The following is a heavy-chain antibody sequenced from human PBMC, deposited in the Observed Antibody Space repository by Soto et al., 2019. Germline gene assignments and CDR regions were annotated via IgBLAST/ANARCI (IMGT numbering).Heavy chain of an antibody. J-gene: IGHJ4*02. D-gene: IGHD1-1*01. V-gene: IGHV3-30*18. CDR3: ANAIRTGY. CDR2: ISYDGSNK. CDR1: GFTFSTYG. Sequence: QVQLVESGGGVVQPGRSLRLSCAASGFTFSTYGMHWVRQAPGKGLEWVAVISYDGSNKYYADSVKGRFTISRDNSKNTLYLQMNSLRAYDTAVYYCANAIRTGYWGQRTLVTVSS.